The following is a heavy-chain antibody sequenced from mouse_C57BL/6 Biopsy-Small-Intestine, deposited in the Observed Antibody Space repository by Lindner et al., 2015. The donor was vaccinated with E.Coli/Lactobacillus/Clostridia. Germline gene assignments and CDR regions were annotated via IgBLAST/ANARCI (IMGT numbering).Heavy chain of an antibody. J-gene: IGHJ4*01. CDR1: GYTFTNYW. Sequence: VQLQESGAELVRPGTSVKMSCKASGYTFTNYWIGWAKQRPGHGLEWIGDIYPGGGYTNYNEKFKGKATLTADKSSSTAYMQLSSLTSEDSAVYFCARDGYYYAMDYWGQGTSVTVSS. CDR3: ARDGYYYAMDY. V-gene: IGHV1-63*01. D-gene: IGHD2-3*01. CDR2: IYPGGGYT.